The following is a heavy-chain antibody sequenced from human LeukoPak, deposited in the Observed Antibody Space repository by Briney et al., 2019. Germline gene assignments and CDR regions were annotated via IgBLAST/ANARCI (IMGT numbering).Heavy chain of an antibody. D-gene: IGHD6-19*01. J-gene: IGHJ3*02. V-gene: IGHV7-4-1*02. CDR1: GGTFSSYA. CDR3: ARDQSGYSSGWFYAFDI. Sequence: ASVKVSCKASGGTFSSYAISWVRQAPGQGLEWMGWINTNTGNPTYAQGFTGRFVFSLDTSVSTAYLQISSLKAEDTAVYYCARDQSGYSSGWFYAFDIWGQGTMVTVSS. CDR2: INTNTGNP.